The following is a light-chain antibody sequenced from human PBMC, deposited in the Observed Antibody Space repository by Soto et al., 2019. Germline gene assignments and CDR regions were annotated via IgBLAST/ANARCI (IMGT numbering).Light chain of an antibody. J-gene: IGKJ2*02. V-gene: IGKV3-20*01. CDR2: GAS. CDR3: QQYGSSPCT. Sequence: EIVLTQSPGTLSLSPGERVTLSCRASQRVSSSYLAWYRQKPGQAPRLLIYGASTRATGIPDRVSGSGSGTHFTLTSSRLEPEDFAVYYCQQYGSSPCTFGQGTKLEIK. CDR1: QRVSSSY.